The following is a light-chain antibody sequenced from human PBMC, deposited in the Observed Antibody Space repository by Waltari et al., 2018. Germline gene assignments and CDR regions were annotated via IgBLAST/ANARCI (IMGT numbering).Light chain of an antibody. V-gene: IGLV3-21*02. Sequence: SYILTQPPSVSVAPGQTARVTWGGHHIGTQSVHWYQQKPGQAPVPVVSVDRDRPSGIPERFSGSTSGNTATLTISRVEVEDEADYYCQVWDSITVVFGGGTKLIVL. CDR3: QVWDSITVV. J-gene: IGLJ2*01. CDR2: VDR. CDR1: HIGTQS.